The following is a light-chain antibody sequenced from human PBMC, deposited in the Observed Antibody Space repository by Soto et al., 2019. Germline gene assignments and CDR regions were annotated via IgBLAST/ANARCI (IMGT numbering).Light chain of an antibody. V-gene: IGLV2-14*01. J-gene: IGLJ2*01. CDR1: SSDVGGYKY. CDR2: DVT. CDR3: SSSTSSTTLI. Sequence: QSALTQPASVSGSPGQSITISCTGTSSDVGGYKYVSWYQQHPGKAPKLMIFDVTNRPSGVSNRFSGYKSGNTASLTISGLQPEDGADYYCSSSTSSTTLIFGGGTKLTVL.